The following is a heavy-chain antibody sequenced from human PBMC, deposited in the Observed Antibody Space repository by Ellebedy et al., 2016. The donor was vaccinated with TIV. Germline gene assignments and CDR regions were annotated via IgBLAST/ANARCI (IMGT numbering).Heavy chain of an antibody. V-gene: IGHV4-34*01. CDR3: ARHPDYGGNSVSDY. Sequence: SETLSLTXAVYGGSFSGYYWSWIRQPPGKGLEWIGEINHSGSTNYNPSLKSRVTISVDKSKNQFSLKLSSVTAADTAVYYCARHPDYGGNSVSDYWGQGTLVTVSS. CDR2: INHSGST. D-gene: IGHD4-23*01. J-gene: IGHJ4*02. CDR1: GGSFSGYY.